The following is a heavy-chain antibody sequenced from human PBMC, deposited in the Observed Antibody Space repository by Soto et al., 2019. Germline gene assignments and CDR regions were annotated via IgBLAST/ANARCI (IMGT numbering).Heavy chain of an antibody. J-gene: IGHJ4*02. V-gene: IGHV5-10-1*01. D-gene: IGHD3-22*01. CDR2: IARGGSQT. CDR3: ARQIYDSDTGPNFQYYFDS. CDR1: EYSFAGYW. Sequence: GESLKISCKGSEYSFAGYWISWVRQNPGKGVGWMGRIARGGSQTYYRPSFRCHVTLTATKSITTVVLQWSSLSASDTAMYYCARQIYDSDTGPNFQYYFDSWGQGTPVTVSS.